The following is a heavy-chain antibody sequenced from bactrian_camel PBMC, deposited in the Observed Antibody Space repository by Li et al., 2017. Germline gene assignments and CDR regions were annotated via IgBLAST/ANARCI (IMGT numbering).Heavy chain of an antibody. J-gene: IGHJ4*01. D-gene: IGHD3*01. CDR3: AAEDQAPWDMGWICNYNS. CDR2: VDSNGVT. Sequence: QLVESGGGSVQAGGSLTLSCSASESTYRSICMAWFRQAPGSQRETVATVDSNGVTKVAGSVKGRFALSKDNAKNVLYLRMDNLTPEDTALYTCAAEDQAPWDMGWICNYNSWGQGTQVTVS. CDR1: ESTYRSIC. V-gene: IGHV3S53*01.